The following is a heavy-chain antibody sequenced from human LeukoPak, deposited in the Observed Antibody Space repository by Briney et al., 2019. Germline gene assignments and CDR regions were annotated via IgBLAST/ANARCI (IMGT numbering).Heavy chain of an antibody. D-gene: IGHD3-10*01. CDR3: AREGITMVRGVTNFNWFDP. CDR2: IHYSGSI. J-gene: IGHJ5*02. V-gene: IGHV4-39*02. Sequence: SETLSLTCTVAGGSITTSNHYWSWIRQSPGKGLEWLAGIHYSGSIYYTPSLKSRLTISVDTSTNQFSLRLTSVTAADTALYFCAREGITMVRGVTNFNWFDPWGQGTLVTVSS. CDR1: GGSITTSNHY.